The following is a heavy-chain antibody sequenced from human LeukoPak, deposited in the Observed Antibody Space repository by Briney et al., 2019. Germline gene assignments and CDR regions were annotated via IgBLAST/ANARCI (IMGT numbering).Heavy chain of an antibody. D-gene: IGHD3-22*01. CDR1: GFTFSSYE. Sequence: GGSLRLSCAASGFTFSSYEMNWVRQAPGKGLEWVSYISSSGSPIYYADSVKGRFTISRDNAKNSLYLQINSLRVEDTAVYYCARDRYSYDIGLDHWGQGTLVTVSS. CDR2: ISSSGSPI. CDR3: ARDRYSYDIGLDH. J-gene: IGHJ5*02. V-gene: IGHV3-48*03.